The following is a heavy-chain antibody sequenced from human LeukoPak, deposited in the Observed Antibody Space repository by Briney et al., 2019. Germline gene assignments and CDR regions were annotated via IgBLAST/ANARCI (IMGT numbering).Heavy chain of an antibody. D-gene: IGHD5-12*01. CDR3: AKSYNGYESKPDY. CDR2: ISNSGGRT. CDR1: GFTFSTSA. Sequence: PGGSLRLSCVVSGFTFSTSAMSWVRQAPGKGLEWVSSISNSGGRTFYTDSVKGRFTISRDNSKITLYLQMNSLRAEDTAVYYCAKSYNGYESKPDYWGQGTLVTVSS. V-gene: IGHV3-23*01. J-gene: IGHJ4*02.